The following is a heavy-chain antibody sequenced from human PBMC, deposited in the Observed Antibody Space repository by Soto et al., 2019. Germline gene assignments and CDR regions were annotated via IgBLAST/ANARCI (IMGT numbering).Heavy chain of an antibody. V-gene: IGHV6-1*01. CDR2: TYNSSKWYN. CDR1: GDSVSGNSAA. D-gene: IGHD6-19*01. J-gene: IGHJ4*02. Sequence: QVQLQQSGPGLLKPSQTLSLTCAISGDSVSGNSAAWNWIRQSPSRGLEWLGRTYNSSKWYNDYAVSVKSPRVINADTSKSQFSLQLNPVTPADTAVYYWERGWPQRGWREWGRGTLVTVSS. CDR3: ERGWPQRGWRE.